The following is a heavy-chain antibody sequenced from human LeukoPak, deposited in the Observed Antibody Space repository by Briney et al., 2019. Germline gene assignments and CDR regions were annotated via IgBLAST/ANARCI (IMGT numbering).Heavy chain of an antibody. CDR2: INPNSGGT. Sequence: ASVKVSCKASGYTFTSYYMHWVRQAPGQGLEWMGWINPNSGGTNYAQKFQGRVTMTRDTSISTAYMELSRLRSDDTAVYYCAREISIYYYYYYMDVWGKGTTVTVSS. V-gene: IGHV1-2*02. CDR1: GYTFTSYY. CDR3: AREISIYYYYYYMDV. J-gene: IGHJ6*03.